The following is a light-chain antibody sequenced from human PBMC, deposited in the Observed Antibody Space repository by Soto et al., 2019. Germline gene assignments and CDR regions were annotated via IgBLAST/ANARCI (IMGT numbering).Light chain of an antibody. CDR2: KAS. V-gene: IGKV1-5*03. CDR1: QSVSNW. Sequence: DIQMTQSPSTVSASVGDRVIITCRASQSVSNWLAWYQQKPGKVPTLLIYKASNLQSGVPSRFSGSGSGTEFTLTISSLQPDDFAAYYCQQFNSSPYTFGQGTKVDIK. CDR3: QQFNSSPYT. J-gene: IGKJ2*01.